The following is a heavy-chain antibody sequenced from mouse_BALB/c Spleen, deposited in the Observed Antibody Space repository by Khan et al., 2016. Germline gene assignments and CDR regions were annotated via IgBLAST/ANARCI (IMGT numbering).Heavy chain of an antibody. J-gene: IGHJ4*01. CDR1: GYTFTDYS. CDR3: SRSESSSYDYYAMDY. Sequence: QIQLVQSGPELKKPGETVKISCKASGYTFTDYSMHWVKQAPGKGLKWMGRINTETGEPTYADDVKGRFAFSLETSASTAYLQINNIKNEDTATNVWSRSESSSYDYYAMDYWGQGTSVTVSS. CDR2: INTETGEP. D-gene: IGHD1-1*01. V-gene: IGHV9-2-1*01.